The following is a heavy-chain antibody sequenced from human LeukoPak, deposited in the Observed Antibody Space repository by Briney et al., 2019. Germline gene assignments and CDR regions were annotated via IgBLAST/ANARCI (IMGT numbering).Heavy chain of an antibody. CDR1: GGSMTTYY. CDR2: IYDSGTT. Sequence: SETLSLTCTVSGGSMTTYYWSWIRQPPGKGLEWIGHIYDSGTTNYNPSLKSRVTMSVDSSKNQFSLKLTSVTAADTAVYYCARETTLTGYSSGLGFNYWGQGTLVTVSS. D-gene: IGHD6-19*01. J-gene: IGHJ4*02. V-gene: IGHV4-59*01. CDR3: ARETTLTGYSSGLGFNY.